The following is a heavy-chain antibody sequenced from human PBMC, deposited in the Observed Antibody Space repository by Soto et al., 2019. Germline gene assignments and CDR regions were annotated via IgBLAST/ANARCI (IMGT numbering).Heavy chain of an antibody. CDR2: ISSSSSYI. CDR1: GFTFSSYS. J-gene: IGHJ4*02. D-gene: IGHD1-26*01. V-gene: IGHV3-21*01. CDR3: ARDYRMDSGSYVFDY. Sequence: EVQLVESGGGLVKPGGSLRLSCAPSGFTFSSYSMNWVRQAPGKGLEWVSSISSSSSYIYYADSVKGRFTISRDNAKNSLYLQMNSLRAEDTAVYYCARDYRMDSGSYVFDYWGQGTLVTVSS.